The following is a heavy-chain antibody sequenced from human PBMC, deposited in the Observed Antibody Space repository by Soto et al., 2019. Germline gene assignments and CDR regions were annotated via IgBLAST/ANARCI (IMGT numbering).Heavy chain of an antibody. CDR1: GYTFTSYG. CDR3: ARDYRRYCSSISCRAYNCFVF. D-gene: IGHD2-2*01. V-gene: IGHV1-18*01. CDR2: ISAYNGNT. J-gene: IGHJ4*02. Sequence: GASVKVSCKASGYTFTSYGISWVRQAPGQGLEWMGWISAYNGNTNYAQKLQGRVTMTTDTATSTAYMELRSLRSDDTAVYYCARDYRRYCSSISCRAYNCFVFWGQGPLV.